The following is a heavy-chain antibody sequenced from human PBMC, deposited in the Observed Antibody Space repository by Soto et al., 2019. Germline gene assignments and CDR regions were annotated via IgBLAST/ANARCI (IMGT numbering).Heavy chain of an antibody. J-gene: IGHJ4*02. CDR2: INWKSDI. D-gene: IGHD2-15*01. CDR3: AKLRAADFDY. CDR1: GFTFDDNA. Sequence: QSGGSLRLSCAVSGFTFDDNAMHWVRQAPEKGLEWVSGINWKSDIGYADSVKGRFTISRDSSKKTVYLQMNSLTADDTAIYYCAKLRAADFDYWGQGTLVTVSS. V-gene: IGHV3-9*01.